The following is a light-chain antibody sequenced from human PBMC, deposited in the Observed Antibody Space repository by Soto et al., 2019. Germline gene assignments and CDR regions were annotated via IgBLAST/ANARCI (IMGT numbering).Light chain of an antibody. CDR3: QQYYSTPPT. V-gene: IGKV3-20*01. CDR2: GAS. J-gene: IGKJ1*01. Sequence: EIVLTQSPGTLSLSPGERATLSCRASQSVSSTYIAWYQQKPGQAPRVLIYGASSRATGIPDRFSGSGSGTDFTLTISRLEPEDFAVYYCQQYYSTPPTFGQGTKVEIK. CDR1: QSVSSTY.